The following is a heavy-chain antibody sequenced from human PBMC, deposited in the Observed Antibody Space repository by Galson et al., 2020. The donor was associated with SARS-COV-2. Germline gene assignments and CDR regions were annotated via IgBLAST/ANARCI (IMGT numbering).Heavy chain of an antibody. CDR3: ARTSMDTAMVSHWYFDL. CDR2: IWYDGSNK. J-gene: IGHJ2*01. Sequence: GESLKISCAASGFTFSSYGMHWVRQAPGKGLEWVAVIWYDGSNKYYADSVKGRFTISRDNAKNSLYLQMNSLRAEDTAVYYCARTSMDTAMVSHWYFDLWGRGTLVTVSS. D-gene: IGHD5-18*01. V-gene: IGHV3-33*01. CDR1: GFTFSSYG.